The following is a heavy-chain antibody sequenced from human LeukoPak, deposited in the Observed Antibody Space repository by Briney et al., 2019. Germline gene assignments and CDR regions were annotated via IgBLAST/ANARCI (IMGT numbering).Heavy chain of an antibody. Sequence: GGSLRLSCAASGFSFSNYAMRWVRQAPGKGLEWVAFISYDGSDKNCVDSVQGRFTISRDNSKNTLYLQMNSLRVDDTAVYYCVKDLHSGWSFDYWGQGILVTVSS. CDR3: VKDLHSGWSFDY. CDR2: ISYDGSDK. V-gene: IGHV3-30*18. CDR1: GFSFSNYA. J-gene: IGHJ4*02. D-gene: IGHD6-19*01.